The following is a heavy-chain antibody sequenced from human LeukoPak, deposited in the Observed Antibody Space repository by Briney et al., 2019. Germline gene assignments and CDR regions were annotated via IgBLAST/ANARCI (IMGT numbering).Heavy chain of an antibody. J-gene: IGHJ4*02. D-gene: IGHD6-19*01. CDR3: ASCKNSGWFGRSCYY. Sequence: ASVKVSCKASGYTFTEYYMHWVRQAPGQGLEWMGWINPNSGGANYAENFQGRVTMTRDTSISTAYMELSSLRYDDTALYYCASCKNSGWFGRSCYYWGQGALVTVSS. V-gene: IGHV1-2*02. CDR2: INPNSGGA. CDR1: GYTFTEYY.